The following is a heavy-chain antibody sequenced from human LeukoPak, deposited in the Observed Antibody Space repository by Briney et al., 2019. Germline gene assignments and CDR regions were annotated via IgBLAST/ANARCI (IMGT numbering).Heavy chain of an antibody. CDR1: GGSITTNNYY. V-gene: IGHV4-39*01. J-gene: IGHJ4*02. CDR2: IYFSGST. Sequence: SETLSLTYTVSGGSITTNNYYWGWIRQPPGKALEWVGSIYFSGSTYYNPSLKSRVSVSADTSKNQFFLKLSSVTAADTAVYYCASYYVGSSSFDWGQGTLVTVSS. CDR3: ASYYVGSSSFD. D-gene: IGHD3-10*01.